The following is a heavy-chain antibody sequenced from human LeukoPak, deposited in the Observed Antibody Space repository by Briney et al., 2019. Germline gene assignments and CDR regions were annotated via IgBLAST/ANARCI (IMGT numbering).Heavy chain of an antibody. CDR2: IYYSGST. Sequence: SETLSLTCTVSGGSISSYYWSWIRQPPGKGLEWIGYIYYSGSTNYNPSLKSRVTISVHTSKNQFSLKLSSVTAADTAVYYCARGEEVGATLDYWGQGTLVTVSS. V-gene: IGHV4-59*01. D-gene: IGHD1-26*01. CDR3: ARGEEVGATLDY. J-gene: IGHJ4*02. CDR1: GGSISSYY.